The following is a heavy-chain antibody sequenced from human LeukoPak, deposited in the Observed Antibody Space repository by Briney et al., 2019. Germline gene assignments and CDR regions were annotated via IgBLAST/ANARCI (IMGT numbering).Heavy chain of an antibody. Sequence: SVKVSCKASGGTFSSYAISWVRQAPGQGLEWMGGIIPIFGTANYAQKFQGRVTITTDESTSTAYMELSSLRSEDTAVYYCARYSLRGRLRYFDWLPPRQYYYYMDVWGKGTTVTVSS. CDR1: GGTFSSYA. CDR2: IIPIFGTA. CDR3: ARYSLRGRLRYFDWLPPRQYYYYMDV. D-gene: IGHD3-9*01. J-gene: IGHJ6*03. V-gene: IGHV1-69*05.